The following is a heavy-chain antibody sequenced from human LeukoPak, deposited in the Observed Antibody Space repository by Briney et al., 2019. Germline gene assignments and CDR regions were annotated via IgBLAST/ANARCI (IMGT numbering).Heavy chain of an antibody. D-gene: IGHD6-13*01. V-gene: IGHV3-30-3*01. CDR2: LSYDGSNT. Sequence: PGKSLRLSCAASGFTFSSYAMHWVRQAPGKGLEWVAVLSYDGSNTYHADSVKGRFTISRDNSKNTLYLQMNSLRPEDTAVYYCARVPGIAATAYYYYAMDVWGQEATDTVS. CDR3: ARVPGIAATAYYYYAMDV. CDR1: GFTFSSYA. J-gene: IGHJ6*02.